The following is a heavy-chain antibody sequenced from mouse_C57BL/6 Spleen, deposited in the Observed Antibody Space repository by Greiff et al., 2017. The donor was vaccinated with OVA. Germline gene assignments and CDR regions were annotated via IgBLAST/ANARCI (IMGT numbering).Heavy chain of an antibody. J-gene: IGHJ4*01. D-gene: IGHD2-3*01. V-gene: IGHV1-69*01. CDR1: GYTFTSYW. Sequence: QVQLQQPGAELVMPGASVKLSCKASGYTFTSYWMHWVKQRPGQGLEWIGEIDPSDSYTNYNQKFKGKSTLTVDKSSSTAYMQLSSLTSEDSAVYYCARSGWLLRGDYWGQGTSVSVSS. CDR3: ARSGWLLRGDY. CDR2: IDPSDSYT.